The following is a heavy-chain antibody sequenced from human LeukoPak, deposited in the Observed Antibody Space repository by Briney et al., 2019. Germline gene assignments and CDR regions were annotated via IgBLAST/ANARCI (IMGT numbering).Heavy chain of an antibody. CDR2: ISGGGGST. J-gene: IGHJ4*02. CDR1: GFTFSNYV. Sequence: PGGSLRLSCAASGFTFSNYVMSWVRQAPGKGLERVSAISGGGGSTYYADSVRGRFTISIDNSKNMLYLQMNSLRAEDTAVYYCAKGYYYDTSGYYSVDFWGQGTLVTVSS. D-gene: IGHD3-22*01. V-gene: IGHV3-23*01. CDR3: AKGYYYDTSGYYSVDF.